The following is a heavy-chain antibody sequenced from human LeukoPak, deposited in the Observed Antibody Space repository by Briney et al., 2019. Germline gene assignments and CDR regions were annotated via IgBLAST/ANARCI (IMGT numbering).Heavy chain of an antibody. CDR3: ARRRITIFGEVIKRYYYYMDV. D-gene: IGHD3-3*01. CDR1: GYTFTSYD. V-gene: IGHV1-8*01. CDR2: MNPNSGNT. J-gene: IGHJ6*03. Sequence: ASVKVSCKASGYTFTSYDINWVRQATGQGLEWMGWMNPNSGNTGYAQKFQGRVTMTRNTSISTAYMELSSLRSEDTAVYYCARRRITIFGEVIKRYYYYMDVWGKGTTVTVSS.